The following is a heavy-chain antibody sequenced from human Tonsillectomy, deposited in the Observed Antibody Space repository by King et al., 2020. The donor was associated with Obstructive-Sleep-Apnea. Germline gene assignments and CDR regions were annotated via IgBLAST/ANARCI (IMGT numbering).Heavy chain of an antibody. CDR1: GGSIRSNY. D-gene: IGHD6-19*01. CDR3: ARLRGAVAGIDH. CDR2: IYDSGST. J-gene: IGHJ4*02. Sequence: QLQESGPGLVKPSETLALTCNVSGGSIRSNYWSWIRQPPGEGLEWIGYIYDSGSTNYNPSLQSRVSISVDTSKNQFSLKLTSVTAADTAVYYCARLRGAVAGIDHWGQGTLVTVSS. V-gene: IGHV4-59*08.